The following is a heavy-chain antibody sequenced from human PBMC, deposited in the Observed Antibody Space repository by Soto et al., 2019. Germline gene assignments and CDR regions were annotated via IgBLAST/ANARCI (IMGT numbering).Heavy chain of an antibody. CDR3: ARVTAALYYYYYYGMDV. CDR1: GGSFSGYY. Sequence: SETLSLTCAVYGGSFSGYYWSWIRQPPGKGLEWIGEINHSGSTNYNPSLKSRVTTSVDTSKNQFSLKLSSVTAADTAVYYCARVTAALYYYYYYGMDVWGQGTTVTVSS. CDR2: INHSGST. D-gene: IGHD6-13*01. V-gene: IGHV4-34*01. J-gene: IGHJ6*02.